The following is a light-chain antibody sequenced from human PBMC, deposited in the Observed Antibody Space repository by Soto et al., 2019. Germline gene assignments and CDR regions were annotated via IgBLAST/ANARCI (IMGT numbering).Light chain of an antibody. J-gene: IGKJ4*01. CDR3: QQYNIWPLT. CDR1: QSVSIN. Sequence: EVVMTQSPATLSVSPGERATLSCRASQSVSINLAWYQQKVGQAPRLLIYGASTGATGIPARFSCSGSGTDFTLTISSLQAEDFALYYCQQYNIWPLTFCGGTQLEIK. CDR2: GAS. V-gene: IGKV3-15*01.